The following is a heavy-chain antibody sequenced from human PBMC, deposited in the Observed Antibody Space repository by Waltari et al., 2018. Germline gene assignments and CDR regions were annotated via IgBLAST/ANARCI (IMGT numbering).Heavy chain of an antibody. Sequence: QLKLQESGPGLVKPSGTLLLTCGVSGESVSSPYLWNWVRQPPGKGMEWIGQVHGSGRTNYNPSFASRVTVSLDTSNNHFSLRVTSATAADTAVYYCARDRGRGLYLDSWGPGTLVIVSP. D-gene: IGHD2-15*01. J-gene: IGHJ4*02. CDR1: GESVSSPYL. CDR3: ARDRGRGLYLDS. V-gene: IGHV4-4*02. CDR2: VHGSGRT.